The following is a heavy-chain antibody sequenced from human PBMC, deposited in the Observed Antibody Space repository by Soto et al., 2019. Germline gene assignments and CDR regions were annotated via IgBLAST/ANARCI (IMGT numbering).Heavy chain of an antibody. J-gene: IGHJ4*02. Sequence: NPGGSLRLSCAASGVTFTRYSMNWVRQAPGKGLEWVSSISSTTNYIYYGDSMKGRFTISRDNAKNSLYLEMNSLRAEDTAVYYCARESEDLTSNFDYWGQGTLVTVSS. CDR1: GVTFTRYS. CDR2: ISSTTNYI. V-gene: IGHV3-21*06. CDR3: ARESEDLTSNFDY.